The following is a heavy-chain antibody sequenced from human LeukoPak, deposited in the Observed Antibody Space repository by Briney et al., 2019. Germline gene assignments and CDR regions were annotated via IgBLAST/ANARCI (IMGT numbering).Heavy chain of an antibody. CDR3: VRGTSGWFYDAFDI. CDR2: IYPGGSDT. Sequence: GESLKISCKGSGYIFTSYWIGWVRQMPGKGLEWMGIIYPGGSDTRYSPSFQGQVTISADKSNTTAYLQWSSLKASDTAMYYCVRGTSGWFYDAFDIWGQGTMVTVSS. V-gene: IGHV5-51*01. J-gene: IGHJ3*02. D-gene: IGHD6-19*01. CDR1: GYIFTSYW.